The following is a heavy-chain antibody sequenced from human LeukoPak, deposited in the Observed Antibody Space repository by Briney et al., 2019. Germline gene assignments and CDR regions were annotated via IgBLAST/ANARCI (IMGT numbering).Heavy chain of an antibody. Sequence: SETLSLTCAVYGGSFSGYYWSWIRQPPGKGLEWIGEINHSGSTNYNPSLKSRVTISVDTSKNQFSLKLSSVTAADTAVYYCASRHRKSYYYGSSGYPFDYWGQGTLVTVSS. D-gene: IGHD3-22*01. CDR1: GGSFSGYY. J-gene: IGHJ4*02. CDR2: INHSGST. V-gene: IGHV4-34*01. CDR3: ASRHRKSYYYGSSGYPFDY.